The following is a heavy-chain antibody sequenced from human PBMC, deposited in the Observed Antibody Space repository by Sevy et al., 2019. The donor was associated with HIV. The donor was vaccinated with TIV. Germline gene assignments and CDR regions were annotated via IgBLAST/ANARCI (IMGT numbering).Heavy chain of an antibody. CDR2: IYYSGST. D-gene: IGHD1-1*01. CDR1: GGSISSGDYY. Sequence: SETLSLTCTVSGGSISSGDYYWSWIRQPPGKGLEWIGYIYYSGSTYYNPSLKNRVTISVDTSKNQFSLKLSSVTAADTAVDYCARGEVSDELEPYLDYWGQGTLVTVSS. V-gene: IGHV4-30-4*01. CDR3: ARGEVSDELEPYLDY. J-gene: IGHJ4*02.